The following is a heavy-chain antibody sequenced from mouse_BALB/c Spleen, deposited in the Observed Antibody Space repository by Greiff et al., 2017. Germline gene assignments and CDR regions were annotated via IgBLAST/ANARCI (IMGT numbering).Heavy chain of an antibody. Sequence: VQLKESGAELVKPGASVKLSCTASGFNIKDTYMHWVKQRPEQGLEWIGRIDPANGNTKYDPKFQGKATITADPSSNTAYLQLSSLTSEDTAVYYCARSVYGNDAFDYWGQGTTLTVSS. CDR1: GFNIKDTY. J-gene: IGHJ2*01. CDR2: IDPANGNT. CDR3: ARSVYGNDAFDY. D-gene: IGHD2-2*01. V-gene: IGHV14-3*02.